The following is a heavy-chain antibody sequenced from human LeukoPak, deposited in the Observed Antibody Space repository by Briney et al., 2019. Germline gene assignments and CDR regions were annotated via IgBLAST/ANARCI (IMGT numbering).Heavy chain of an antibody. Sequence: PGGSLRLSCAASGFTFSSYAMSWVRQAPGKGLEWVSAISGSGGSTYYADSVKGRFTISRDNSKNTLYLQMNSLRAEDTAVYYCAKDREGFYDFWSGPESDYWGQGTLVTVSS. CDR1: GFTFSSYA. D-gene: IGHD3-3*01. CDR3: AKDREGFYDFWSGPESDY. CDR2: ISGSGGST. V-gene: IGHV3-23*01. J-gene: IGHJ4*02.